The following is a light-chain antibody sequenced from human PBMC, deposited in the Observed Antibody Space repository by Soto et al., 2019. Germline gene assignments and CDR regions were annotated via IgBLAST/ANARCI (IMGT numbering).Light chain of an antibody. Sequence: EIVMTQSPATLSVSPGERASLSCRASQSVSSTLAWYQQKPGQAPRLLIYGASTRATGIPARFSGSGSGTEFTLTISSLQSEDFAVYYCQQYNKWPRTFGQGTKVDI. V-gene: IGKV3-15*01. J-gene: IGKJ1*01. CDR3: QQYNKWPRT. CDR1: QSVSST. CDR2: GAS.